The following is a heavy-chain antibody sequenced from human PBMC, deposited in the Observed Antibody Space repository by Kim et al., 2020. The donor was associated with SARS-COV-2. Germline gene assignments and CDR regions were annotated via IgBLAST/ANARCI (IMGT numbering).Heavy chain of an antibody. Sequence: GGSLRLSCVASGFSFSEYAMSWVRQAPGKGLEWLSVIHSGGSSAYYADSVKGRFTVSRDDSRNTLHLQMNSLRAEDTAVYYCAKGGHGTSWFVDHWGQGT. V-gene: IGHV3-23*03. J-gene: IGHJ4*02. CDR1: GFSFSEYA. CDR2: IHSGGSSA. D-gene: IGHD2-2*01. CDR3: AKGGHGTSWFVDH.